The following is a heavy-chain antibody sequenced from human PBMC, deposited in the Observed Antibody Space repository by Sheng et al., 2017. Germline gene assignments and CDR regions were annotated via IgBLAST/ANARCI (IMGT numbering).Heavy chain of an antibody. CDR2: ISYDGTDQ. Sequence: QVQLVESGGGVVQPRRSLRLSCATSGFTFNTYAMHWVRQTPGKGLEWVAVISYDGTDQYYADAVKGRFTVSRDNSKNTLFLQLTSLTVEDTAVYYCARDAGEDYYLFYYFALWGQGTLVTVSS. J-gene: IGHJ4*02. D-gene: IGHD1-26*01. CDR1: GFTFNTYA. V-gene: IGHV3-30*04. CDR3: ARDAGEDYYLFYYFAL.